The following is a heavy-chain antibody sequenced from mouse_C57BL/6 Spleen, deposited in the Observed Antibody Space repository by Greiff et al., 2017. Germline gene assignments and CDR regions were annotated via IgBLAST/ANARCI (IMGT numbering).Heavy chain of an antibody. CDR2: ISYSGST. J-gene: IGHJ2*01. Sequence: EVKVEESGPGMVKPSQSLSLTCTVTGYSITSGYDWHWIRHFPGNKLEWMGYISYSGSTNYNPSLKSRISITHDTSKNHFFLKLNSVTTEDTATYYCARGGVYYSIDYWGQGTTLTVSS. D-gene: IGHD2-5*01. V-gene: IGHV3-1*01. CDR1: GYSITSGYD. CDR3: ARGGVYYSIDY.